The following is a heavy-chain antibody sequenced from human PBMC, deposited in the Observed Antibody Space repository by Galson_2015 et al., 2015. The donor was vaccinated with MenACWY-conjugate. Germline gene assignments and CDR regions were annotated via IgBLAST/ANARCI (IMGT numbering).Heavy chain of an antibody. V-gene: IGHV3-23*01. Sequence: CAASGFTFSTYAMTWVRQAPGMGLEWVSTISGSGDTTYYTDSVKGRFTISRDNSKNSLYLQMNSLRADDTAVYYCAKTQASVPPYRDRPSDYWGQGTLVTVSS. J-gene: IGHJ4*02. D-gene: IGHD3-16*02. CDR2: ISGSGDTT. CDR3: AKTQASVPPYRDRPSDY. CDR1: GFTFSTYA.